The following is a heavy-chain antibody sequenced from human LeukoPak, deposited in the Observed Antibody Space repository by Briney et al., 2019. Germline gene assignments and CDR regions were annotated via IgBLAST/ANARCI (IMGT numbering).Heavy chain of an antibody. D-gene: IGHD3-22*01. CDR2: IYYSGTT. CDR1: GGSISSDNYY. J-gene: IGHJ3*02. Sequence: SETLSLTCTVSGGSISSDNYYWGWIRQPPGKGLEWIGSIYYSGTTYYNPSLKSRVTISVDTSKNQFSLKLSSVTAADTAVYYCARARGLGNYYDSSGSPRRAFDIWGQGTMVTVSS. V-gene: IGHV4-39*07. CDR3: ARARGLGNYYDSSGSPRRAFDI.